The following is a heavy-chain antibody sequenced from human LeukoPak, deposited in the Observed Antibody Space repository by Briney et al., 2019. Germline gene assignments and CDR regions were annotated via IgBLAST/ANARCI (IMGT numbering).Heavy chain of an antibody. D-gene: IGHD3-3*01. CDR2: INPNSGGT. Sequence: ASVKVSCKASGYTFTGYYMHWVRQAPGQGLEWMGWINPNSGGTNYAQKFQGRVTMTRDTSISTAYMELSRLRSDDTAVYYCARVGEYYDFWSGYYREMLSLTNSWFDPWGQGTLVTVSS. V-gene: IGHV1-2*02. CDR3: ARVGEYYDFWSGYYREMLSLTNSWFDP. J-gene: IGHJ5*02. CDR1: GYTFTGYY.